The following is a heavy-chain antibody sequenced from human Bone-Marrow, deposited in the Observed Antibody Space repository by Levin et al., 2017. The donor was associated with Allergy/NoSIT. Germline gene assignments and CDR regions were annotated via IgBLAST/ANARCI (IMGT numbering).Heavy chain of an antibody. CDR3: ARGQVAGDSCGWPSFDT. Sequence: PKASVKVSCKTSGDTFTSFDFNWVRQAPGQGLEWLGCLNPSSGYKGFAQKFQARVTVSLDTSISTAYMELKKLTSEDTAVYYCARGQVAGDSCGWPSFDTWGQGTLVSVAS. V-gene: IGHV1-8*01. D-gene: IGHD5-18*01. CDR1: GDTFTSFD. J-gene: IGHJ5*02. CDR2: LNPSSGYK.